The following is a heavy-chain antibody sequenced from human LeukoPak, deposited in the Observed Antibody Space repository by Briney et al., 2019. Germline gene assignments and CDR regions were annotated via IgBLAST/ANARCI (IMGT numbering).Heavy chain of an antibody. CDR3: ARDSSGWYYDY. Sequence: SETLSLTCAVYGGSFSGYYWSWIRQPPGKGLEWIGEINHSGSTNYNPSLKSRVTMSVDTSKNQFSLKLSSVTAADTAVYYCARDSSGWYYDYWGQGTLVTVSS. CDR1: GGSFSGYY. CDR2: INHSGST. V-gene: IGHV4-34*01. J-gene: IGHJ4*02. D-gene: IGHD6-19*01.